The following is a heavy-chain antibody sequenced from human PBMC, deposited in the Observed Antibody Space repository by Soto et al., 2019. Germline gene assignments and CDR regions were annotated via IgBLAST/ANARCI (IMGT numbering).Heavy chain of an antibody. CDR1: GGSISSYY. V-gene: IGHV4-59*01. CDR3: ARERRLGSPVPGNYMDV. CDR2: IYYSGST. D-gene: IGHD2-2*01. Sequence: SETLSLTCTVSGGSISSYYWSWIRQPPGKGLEWIGYIYYSGSTNYNPSLKSRVTISVDTSKNQFSLKLSSVTAADTAVYYCARERRLGSPVPGNYMDVWGQGTTVTVSS. J-gene: IGHJ6*02.